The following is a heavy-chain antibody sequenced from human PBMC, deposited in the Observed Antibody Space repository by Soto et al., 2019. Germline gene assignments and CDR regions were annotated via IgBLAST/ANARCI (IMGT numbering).Heavy chain of an antibody. Sequence: HVQLVESGGGVVQPGRSLRLSCAASGFAFSRYAIHWVRQAPGKGLEWVSVIAYDGSYKYYADSVKGRFTISRDNSKNTLYLEMNSLRAQDTAGYHCAREGSDYGGNSGAFDFWGQGTMVTVSS. J-gene: IGHJ3*01. D-gene: IGHD4-17*01. CDR3: AREGSDYGGNSGAFDF. V-gene: IGHV3-30-3*01. CDR2: IAYDGSYK. CDR1: GFAFSRYA.